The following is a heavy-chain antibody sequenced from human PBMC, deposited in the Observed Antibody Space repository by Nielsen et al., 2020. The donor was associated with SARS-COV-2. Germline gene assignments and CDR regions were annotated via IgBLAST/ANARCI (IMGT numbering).Heavy chain of an antibody. CDR1: GGSISSYY. CDR2: IYYSGST. J-gene: IGHJ4*02. D-gene: IGHD3-3*01. V-gene: IGHV4-59*01. CDR3: ARSTFWSGYYPLDY. Sequence: SETLSLTCTVSGGSISSYYWSWIRQPPGKGLEWIGYIYYSGSTNYNPPLKSRFTISVDTSKNQFSLKLSSVTAADTAVYYCARSTFWSGYYPLDYWGQGTLVTVSS.